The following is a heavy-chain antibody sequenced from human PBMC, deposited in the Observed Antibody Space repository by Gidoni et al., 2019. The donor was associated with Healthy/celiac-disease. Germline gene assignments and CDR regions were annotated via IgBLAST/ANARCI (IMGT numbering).Heavy chain of an antibody. J-gene: IGHJ4*02. D-gene: IGHD3-3*01. CDR2: ISSSGSTL. CDR3: ARGSGDDFWSGYRNFDY. Sequence: QVQLVEPGVGLVKPGGSMRPSFAAAGSPFGDYYMRRIRQAPGKGLGWVSYISSSGSTLYYADSVKGRFTISRDNAKNSLYLQMNSLRAEDTAVYYCARGSGDDFWSGYRNFDYWGQGTLVTVSS. V-gene: IGHV3-11*01. CDR1: GSPFGDYY.